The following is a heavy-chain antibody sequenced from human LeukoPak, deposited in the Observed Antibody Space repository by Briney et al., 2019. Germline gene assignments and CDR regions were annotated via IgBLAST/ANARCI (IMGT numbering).Heavy chain of an antibody. CDR1: GFTFSSYA. D-gene: IGHD6-13*01. Sequence: PGRSLRLSCAASGFTFSSYAMHWVRQAPGKGLEWVAVISYDGSNKYYADSVKGRFTISRDNSKNTLYLQMNSLRAEDTAVYYCARAGSSWYFDYWGQGTLVTVSS. V-gene: IGHV3-30*04. CDR2: ISYDGSNK. CDR3: ARAGSSWYFDY. J-gene: IGHJ4*02.